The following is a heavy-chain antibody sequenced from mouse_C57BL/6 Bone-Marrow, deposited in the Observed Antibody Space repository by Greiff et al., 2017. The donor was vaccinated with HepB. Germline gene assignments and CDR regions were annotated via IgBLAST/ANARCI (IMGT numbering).Heavy chain of an antibody. D-gene: IGHD2-4*01. Sequence: VQLQQPGAELVKPGASVKLSCKASGYTFTSYWMHWVKQRPGQGLEWIGMIHPNSGSTNYNEKFKSKATLTVDKSSSTAYMQLSSLTSEESAVYYCARGGLRRYYAMDYWGQGTSVTVSS. CDR2: IHPNSGST. CDR3: ARGGLRRYYAMDY. J-gene: IGHJ4*01. V-gene: IGHV1-64*01. CDR1: GYTFTSYW.